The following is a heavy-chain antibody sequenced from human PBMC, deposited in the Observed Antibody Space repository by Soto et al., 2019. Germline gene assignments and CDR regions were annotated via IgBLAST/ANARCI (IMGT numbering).Heavy chain of an antibody. CDR3: ARESPGSSSWEDFFDY. CDR2: IWYDGSNK. CDR1: GFTFSSYG. D-gene: IGHD6-13*01. J-gene: IGHJ4*02. Sequence: GGSLRLSCAASGFTFSSYGMHWVRQAPGKGLEWVAVIWYDGSNKYYADSVKGRFTISRDNSKNTLYLQMNSLRAEDTAVYYCARESPGSSSWEDFFDYWGQGTLVTVSS. V-gene: IGHV3-33*01.